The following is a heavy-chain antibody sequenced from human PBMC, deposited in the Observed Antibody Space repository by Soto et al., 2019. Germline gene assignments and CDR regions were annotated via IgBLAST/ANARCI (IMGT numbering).Heavy chain of an antibody. CDR2: ISPHNGGT. J-gene: IGHJ4*02. D-gene: IGHD6-6*01. CDR3: ARGLGVYSSTSLAY. CDR1: GYIFTGYY. V-gene: IGHV1-2*02. Sequence: QVQLVQSGAEVKKPGASVKVSCKASGYIFTGYYMHWVRQAPGQGLEWMGWISPHNGGTNYAEKFQGRVTMTGEASISSANMEIRGLRSDDTAVYYYARGLGVYSSTSLAYRGQGSLVTVT.